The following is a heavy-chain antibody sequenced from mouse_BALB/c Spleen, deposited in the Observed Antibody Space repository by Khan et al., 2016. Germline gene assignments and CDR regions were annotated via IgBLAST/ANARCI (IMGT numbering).Heavy chain of an antibody. CDR1: GYTFTNYG. J-gene: IGHJ4*01. Sequence: QIQLVQSGPELKKPGETVKISCKASGYTFTNYGMNWVKQAPGKGLKWMGWINTNTGEPTYAEEFKGRFAFSLDTSASTAYLQINNLKNEDTATYFCARDGYYFMDYWGQGTSVTVAS. CDR2: INTNTGEP. D-gene: IGHD2-3*01. V-gene: IGHV9-3*02. CDR3: ARDGYYFMDY.